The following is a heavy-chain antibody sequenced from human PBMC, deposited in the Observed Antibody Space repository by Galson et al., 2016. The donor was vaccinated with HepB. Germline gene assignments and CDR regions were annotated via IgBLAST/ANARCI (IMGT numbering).Heavy chain of an antibody. CDR1: GDSVSSNSAT. D-gene: IGHD5-12*01. V-gene: IGHV6-1*01. CDR3: ARVRSGYSGYANPYYYGMDV. CDR2: TYYRSKWYN. Sequence: CAISGDSVSSNSATWNWIRQSPSRGLEWLGRTYYRSKWYNDYALSVKSRITINPDTSKNQFSLQLNSVAPKDTAVYYCARVRSGYSGYANPYYYGMDVWGQGTTVTVSS. J-gene: IGHJ6*02.